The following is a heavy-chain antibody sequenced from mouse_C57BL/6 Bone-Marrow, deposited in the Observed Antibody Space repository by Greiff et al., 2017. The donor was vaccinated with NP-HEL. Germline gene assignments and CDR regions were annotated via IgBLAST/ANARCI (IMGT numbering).Heavy chain of an antibody. CDR2: IWSGGST. CDR3: AKSFYYYGSSYDYAMDY. Sequence: VQLQQSGPGLVQPSQSLSITCTVSGFSLTSYGVHWVRQPPGKGLEWLGVIWSGGSTDYNAAFISRLSISKDNTKSQVFFKMNSLQADDTAIYYCAKSFYYYGSSYDYAMDYWGQGTSVTVSS. D-gene: IGHD1-1*01. V-gene: IGHV2-4*01. CDR1: GFSLTSYG. J-gene: IGHJ4*01.